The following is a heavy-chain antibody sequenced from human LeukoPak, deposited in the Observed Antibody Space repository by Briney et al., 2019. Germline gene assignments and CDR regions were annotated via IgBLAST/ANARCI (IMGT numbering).Heavy chain of an antibody. CDR2: IFYSGST. CDR1: GGSFSGYY. V-gene: IGHV4-34*12. D-gene: IGHD3-10*01. CDR3: AKSNGYGLVDI. J-gene: IGHJ3*02. Sequence: SETLSLTCAVYGGSFSGYYWSWIRQPPGKGLEWIGNIFYSGSTYYSPSLKSRVTISLDTSRNQFSLNLNSVTAADTAVYYCAKSNGYGLVDIWGQGTMVTVSS.